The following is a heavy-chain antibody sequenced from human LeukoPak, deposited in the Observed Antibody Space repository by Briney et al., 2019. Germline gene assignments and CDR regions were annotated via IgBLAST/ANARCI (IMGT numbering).Heavy chain of an antibody. V-gene: IGHV3-74*01. CDR1: GFTFSSYW. CDR3: AKGMYYFDY. CDR2: INSDGSTT. Sequence: GGSLRLSCAASGFTFSSYWMHWVRQAPGKGLVWVSRINSDGSTTNYADSVKGRFTISRDNAKNTLYLQMNSLRAEDTAVYYCAKGMYYFDYWGQGTLVTVSS. J-gene: IGHJ4*02.